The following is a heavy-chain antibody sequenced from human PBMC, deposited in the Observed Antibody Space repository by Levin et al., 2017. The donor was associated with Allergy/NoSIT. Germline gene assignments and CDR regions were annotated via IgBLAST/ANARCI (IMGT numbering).Heavy chain of an antibody. D-gene: IGHD3-9*01. CDR1: GFTFSDYY. CDR3: ARDSSRLRYFDWLPLDY. Sequence: GESLKISCAASGFTFSDYYMSWIRQAPGKGLEWVSYISSSGSTIYYADSVKGRFTISRDNAKNSLYLQMNSLRAEDTAVYYCARDSSRLRYFDWLPLDYWGQGTLVTVSS. V-gene: IGHV3-11*01. J-gene: IGHJ4*02. CDR2: ISSSGSTI.